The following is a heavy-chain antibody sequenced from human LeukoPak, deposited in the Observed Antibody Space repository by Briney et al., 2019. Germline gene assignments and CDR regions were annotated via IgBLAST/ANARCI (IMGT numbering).Heavy chain of an antibody. Sequence: ASVKVSCKASGYTFTGYYMHWVRQAPGQGLEWMGWINPNSGGTNYAQKFQGRVTMTRDMSISTAYMELSRLRSDDTAVYYCARVSMVRGTAPLLFWGQGTLVTVSS. J-gene: IGHJ4*02. CDR2: INPNSGGT. V-gene: IGHV1-2*02. CDR1: GYTFTGYY. CDR3: ARVSMVRGTAPLLF. D-gene: IGHD3-10*01.